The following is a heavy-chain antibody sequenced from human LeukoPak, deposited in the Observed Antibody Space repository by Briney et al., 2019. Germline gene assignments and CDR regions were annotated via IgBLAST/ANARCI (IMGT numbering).Heavy chain of an antibody. CDR3: ARANRYGDYDYYYYYMDV. Sequence: GGSLRLSCAASGLTFSIHWMNWVRQAPGKGLECVANINQDGSDKYYVDSVKGRFTISRDNTKNSLYLQMNSLRAEDTAVYYCARANRYGDYDYYYYYMDVWGKGTTVTISS. V-gene: IGHV3-7*01. D-gene: IGHD4-17*01. CDR1: GLTFSIHW. J-gene: IGHJ6*03. CDR2: INQDGSDK.